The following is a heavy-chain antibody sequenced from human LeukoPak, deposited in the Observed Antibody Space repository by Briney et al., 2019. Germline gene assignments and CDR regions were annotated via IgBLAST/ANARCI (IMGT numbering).Heavy chain of an antibody. J-gene: IGHJ4*02. V-gene: IGHV3-43*02. Sequence: GGSLRLSCAASGFTFDDYAMHWVRQGPGKSLEWVSLINENGDIAYYGDSVRGRFTVSRDNAKNSLYLQMNSLTTEDTALYYCARARWEPNFDYWGQGTLVTVSS. CDR2: INENGDIA. D-gene: IGHD1-26*01. CDR3: ARARWEPNFDY. CDR1: GFTFDDYA.